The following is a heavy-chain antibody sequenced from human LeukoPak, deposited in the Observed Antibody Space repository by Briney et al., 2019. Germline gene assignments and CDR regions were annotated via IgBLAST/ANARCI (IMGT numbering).Heavy chain of an antibody. Sequence: ASVKVSCKASGYTFTSYGISWVRQAPGQGLEWMGWISAYNGNTNYAQKVQGRVTMTTDTSTSTAYMELRSLRSDDTAVYYCAREETHHVYYGMDVWGQGIMVTVSS. CDR3: AREETHHVYYGMDV. CDR1: GYTFTSYG. D-gene: IGHD1-14*01. CDR2: ISAYNGNT. V-gene: IGHV1-18*01. J-gene: IGHJ6*02.